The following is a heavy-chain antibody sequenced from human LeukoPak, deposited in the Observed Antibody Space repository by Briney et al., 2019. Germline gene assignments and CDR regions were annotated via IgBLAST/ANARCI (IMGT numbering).Heavy chain of an antibody. CDR2: IYPSDSDT. V-gene: IGHV5-51*01. J-gene: IGHJ4*02. Sequence: KTGESLKISCKGSGYSFTNYWIGWVRQMPGKGLEWMGIIYPSDSDTRYSPSFQGQVTISADKSITTAYLQWDSLKASDTAIYYCAIGELIDCFDFWGQGTVVTVSS. CDR3: AIGELIDCFDF. CDR1: GYSFTNYW. D-gene: IGHD2-21*01.